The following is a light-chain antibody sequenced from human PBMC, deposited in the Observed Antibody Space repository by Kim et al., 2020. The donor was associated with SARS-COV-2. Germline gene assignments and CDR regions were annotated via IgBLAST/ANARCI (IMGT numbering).Light chain of an antibody. CDR1: SSNIGAGFD. CDR2: ANN. V-gene: IGLV1-40*01. J-gene: IGLJ2*01. Sequence: QSVLTQPPSVSGAPGQRVTISCTGSSSNIGAGFDVHWYQQLPGTAPKLLISANNSRPSGVPDRFSGSKSGTSASLAITGLQAEDEADYYCQSFDTSLSGFVLFGGGTQLTVL. CDR3: QSFDTSLSGFVL.